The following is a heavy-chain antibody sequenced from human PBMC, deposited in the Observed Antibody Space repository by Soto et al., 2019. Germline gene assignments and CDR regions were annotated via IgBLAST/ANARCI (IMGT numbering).Heavy chain of an antibody. J-gene: IGHJ4*02. Sequence: SETLSLTCAVSGDSISSSVWWTWVRQPPGKGLEWIGEVFHTGDTYFNPSLRSRVAMSVDKSTNEFSLKVTSVTAADTAIYYCARKAWVRFDYWGQGALVTVPQ. CDR1: GDSISSSVW. CDR3: ARKAWVRFDY. CDR2: VFHTGDT. D-gene: IGHD7-27*01. V-gene: IGHV4-4*02.